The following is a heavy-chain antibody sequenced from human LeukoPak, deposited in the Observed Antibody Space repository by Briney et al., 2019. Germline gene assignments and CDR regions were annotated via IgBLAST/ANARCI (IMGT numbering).Heavy chain of an antibody. V-gene: IGHV3-15*01. Sequence: GGSLRLSCAASGFTFSNAWMSWVRQAPGKGLEWVGRIKSETDGGTTDYAAPVKGRFTISRDNAKNSLYLQMNSLRADDTAVYYCARFAAGGSYYYYMDVWGKGTTVTVSS. CDR3: ARFAAGGSYYYYMDV. CDR1: GFTFSNAW. CDR2: IKSETDGGTT. D-gene: IGHD3-10*01. J-gene: IGHJ6*03.